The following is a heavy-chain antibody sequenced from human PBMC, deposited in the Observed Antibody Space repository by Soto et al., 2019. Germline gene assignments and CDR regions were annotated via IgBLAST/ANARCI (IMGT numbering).Heavy chain of an antibody. CDR3: ARSSYSIRNWFDP. D-gene: IGHD6-13*01. V-gene: IGHV3-30-3*01. J-gene: IGHJ5*02. CDR2: IAYDGSSK. Sequence: GGSLRLSCAASGFTFSNYALHWVRQAPGKGLEWVAVIAYDGSSKFYADSVKGRFTISRDNSEKRLYLQMNSLRTEDTAVYYCARSSYSIRNWFDPWGQGTLVTVSS. CDR1: GFTFSNYA.